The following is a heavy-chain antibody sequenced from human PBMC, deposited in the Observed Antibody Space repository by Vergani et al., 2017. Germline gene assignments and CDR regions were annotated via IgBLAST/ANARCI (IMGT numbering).Heavy chain of an antibody. J-gene: IGHJ3*02. CDR2: MNPNSGNT. CDR3: ARGVYCSSTSCYQYAFDI. CDR1: GYTFTSYD. V-gene: IGHV1-8*01. Sequence: QVQLVQSGAEVKKPGASVKVSCKASGYTFTSYDINWVRQATGQGLEWMGWMNPNSGNTGYAQKFQGRVTMTRNTSISTAYMELSSLRSEDTAVYYCARGVYCSSTSCYQYAFDIWGQGTMVTVSS. D-gene: IGHD2-2*01.